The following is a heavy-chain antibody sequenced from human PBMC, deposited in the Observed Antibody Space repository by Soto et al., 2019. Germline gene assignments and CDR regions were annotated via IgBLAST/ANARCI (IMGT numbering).Heavy chain of an antibody. Sequence: DVQLLESGGGLVQPGGSLRLSCAASGFTFSSYAMSWVRQAPGKGLEWVSAISDTGGSAFYADSVKGRFTISRDNSKNTVFLQIDSLVTEDTAVYYCAKGTTSVYCFDFWGQGTLVTVSS. J-gene: IGHJ4*02. CDR3: AKGTTSVYCFDF. CDR2: ISDTGGSA. CDR1: GFTFSSYA. V-gene: IGHV3-23*01. D-gene: IGHD2-15*01.